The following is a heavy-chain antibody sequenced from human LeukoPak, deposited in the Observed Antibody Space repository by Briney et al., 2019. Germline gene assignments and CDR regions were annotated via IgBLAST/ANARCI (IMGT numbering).Heavy chain of an antibody. J-gene: IGHJ4*02. CDR2: INPNSGGT. Sequence: ASVKVSCKASGYMFTGYYMHWVRQAPGQGLVWMGWINPNSGGTNYAQKFQGRVTMTGDTSISTAYMELSSLRSDDTAVYYCARGYCSGDCFTLFDYWGQGTLVTVSS. CDR3: ARGYCSGDCFTLFDY. D-gene: IGHD2-21*02. V-gene: IGHV1-2*02. CDR1: GYMFTGYY.